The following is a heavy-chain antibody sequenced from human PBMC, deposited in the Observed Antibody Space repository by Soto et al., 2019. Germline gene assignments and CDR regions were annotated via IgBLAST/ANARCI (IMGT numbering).Heavy chain of an antibody. V-gene: IGHV4-39*01. Sequence: SETLSVTCTVSGGFISSSSYYWGWIRQAPGKGLEWIGSIYYSGSTYYNPSLKSRVTISVDTSKNQFSLKLSSVTAADTAVYYCARLLTIFGVVIIQEDAFDIWGQGTMVT. CDR1: GGFISSSSYY. CDR3: ARLLTIFGVVIIQEDAFDI. CDR2: IYYSGST. J-gene: IGHJ3*02. D-gene: IGHD3-3*01.